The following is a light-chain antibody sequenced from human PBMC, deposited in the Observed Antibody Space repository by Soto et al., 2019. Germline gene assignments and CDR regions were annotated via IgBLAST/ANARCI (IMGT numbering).Light chain of an antibody. Sequence: DIQMTQSPSSLSASVGDRVTFTCRASQSISNWLAWYQQKPGKAPRLLIYKASTLGSGVPSRFSGSGSGTEFTLTISSLQADDFAIYYCQQYNGYRLAFGGGTKVDIK. CDR3: QQYNGYRLA. CDR1: QSISNW. V-gene: IGKV1-5*03. CDR2: KAS. J-gene: IGKJ4*01.